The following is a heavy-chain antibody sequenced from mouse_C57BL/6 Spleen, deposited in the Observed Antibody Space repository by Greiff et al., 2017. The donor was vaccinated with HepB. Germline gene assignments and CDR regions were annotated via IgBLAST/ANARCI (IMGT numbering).Heavy chain of an antibody. CDR1: GYTFTSYW. D-gene: IGHD1-1*01. CDR2: IHPNSGST. Sequence: QVQLQQPGAELVKPGASVKLSCKASGYTFTSYWMHWVKQRPGQGLEWIGMIHPNSGSTNYNEKFKSKATLTVDKSSSTAYMQLSSLTSEDSAVYYCARSHGSSYPDYWGQGTTLTVSS. V-gene: IGHV1-64*01. J-gene: IGHJ2*01. CDR3: ARSHGSSYPDY.